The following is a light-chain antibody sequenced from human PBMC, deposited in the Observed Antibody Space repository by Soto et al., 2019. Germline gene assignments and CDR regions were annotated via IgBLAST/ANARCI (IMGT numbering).Light chain of an antibody. CDR3: QQYGSSPIT. CDR1: QSVSSSY. CDR2: DAS. V-gene: IGKV3-20*01. Sequence: EIVLTQSPGTLSLSPGERATLSCRASQSVSSSYLAWYQQKPGQDPRLLIYDASKRATGIPDRFSGSGSETDFTLTISRLEPEDFAVYYCQQYGSSPITFGQGTRLEIK. J-gene: IGKJ5*01.